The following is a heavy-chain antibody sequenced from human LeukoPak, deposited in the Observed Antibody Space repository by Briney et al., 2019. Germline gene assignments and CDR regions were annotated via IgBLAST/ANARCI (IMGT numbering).Heavy chain of an antibody. CDR2: ISSSSSYI. D-gene: IGHD3-3*01. Sequence: TGGSLRLSCAASRFTFSSYGMNWVRQAPGKGLEWVSSISSSSSYIYYADSVKGRFTISRDNAKNSLYLQMNSLRAEDTAVYYCAREIYDFWSGYSSSMDVWGQGTTVTVSS. CDR1: RFTFSSYG. V-gene: IGHV3-21*01. CDR3: AREIYDFWSGYSSSMDV. J-gene: IGHJ6*02.